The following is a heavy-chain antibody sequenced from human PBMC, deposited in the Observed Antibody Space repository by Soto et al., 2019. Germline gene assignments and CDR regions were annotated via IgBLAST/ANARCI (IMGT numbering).Heavy chain of an antibody. D-gene: IGHD3-10*01. V-gene: IGHV5-10-1*01. CDR1: GYGFTSYW. Sequence: GESLKISCKGSGYGFTSYWISWVRQMPGKGLEWMGRIDPSDSYTNYSPSFQGHVTISADKSISTAYLQWSSLKASDTAMYYCARRITGDYYYYGMDVWGQGTTVTVSS. CDR2: IDPSDSYT. J-gene: IGHJ6*02. CDR3: ARRITGDYYYYGMDV.